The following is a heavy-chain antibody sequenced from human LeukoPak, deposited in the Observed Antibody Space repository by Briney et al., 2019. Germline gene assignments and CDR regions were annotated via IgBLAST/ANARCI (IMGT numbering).Heavy chain of an antibody. CDR3: ARGVGDYRRNDVDS. J-gene: IGHJ4*02. CDR1: GGSISSGDYY. Sequence: SETLSLTCTVSGGSISSGDYYWSWIRQPPGKGLEWIGYIYRSGTTYYNSSLKSRVTISLDRSKNQFSLKLASVTAADTAVYYCARGVGDYRRNDVDSWGQGTLVTVSS. CDR2: IYRSGTT. D-gene: IGHD4-17*01. V-gene: IGHV4-30-2*01.